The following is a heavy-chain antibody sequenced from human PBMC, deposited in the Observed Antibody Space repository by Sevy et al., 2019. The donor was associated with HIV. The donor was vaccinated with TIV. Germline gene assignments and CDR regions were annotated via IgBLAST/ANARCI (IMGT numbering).Heavy chain of an antibody. V-gene: IGHV3-48*01. CDR1: GFTFSSFS. D-gene: IGHD6-13*01. CDR3: ARESASGTPGGVYYYYYNMDI. Sequence: GGSLRLSCAASGFTFSSFSMNWVRQAPGKGPEWISYISTRSSAIYYADSMKGRFTISRDNSKNSLYLQMNSLRAEDTAVYYCARESASGTPGGVYYYYYNMDIWGQGTTVTVSS. CDR2: ISTRSSAI. J-gene: IGHJ6*02.